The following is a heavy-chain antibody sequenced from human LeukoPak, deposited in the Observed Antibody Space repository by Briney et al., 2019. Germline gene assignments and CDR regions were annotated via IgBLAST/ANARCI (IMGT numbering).Heavy chain of an antibody. D-gene: IGHD3-10*01. CDR1: GFSFSTYS. V-gene: IGHV3-49*04. Sequence: GGSLRLSCVASGFSFSTYSMSWVRQAPGKGLEWLGFIRRKGGTTEYAASVKGRFTISRDDSKRIAYLQMNSLESEDTAVYYCTRDEYGSGTPHFDYWGQGTLVTVSS. CDR3: TRDEYGSGTPHFDY. CDR2: IRRKGGTT. J-gene: IGHJ4*02.